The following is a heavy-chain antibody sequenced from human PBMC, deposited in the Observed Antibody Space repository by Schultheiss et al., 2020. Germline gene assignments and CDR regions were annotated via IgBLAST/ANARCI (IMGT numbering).Heavy chain of an antibody. CDR1: GGSISSGGYY. V-gene: IGHV4-31*03. J-gene: IGHJ5*02. CDR2: IYYSGST. Sequence: SETLSLTCTVSGGSISSGGYYWSWIRQHPGKGLEWIGYIYYSGSTYYNPSLKSRVTISVDTSKNQFSLKLSSVTAADTAVYYCARTVGNQLLVLNWFDPWGQGTLVTVSS. D-gene: IGHD2-2*01. CDR3: ARTVGNQLLVLNWFDP.